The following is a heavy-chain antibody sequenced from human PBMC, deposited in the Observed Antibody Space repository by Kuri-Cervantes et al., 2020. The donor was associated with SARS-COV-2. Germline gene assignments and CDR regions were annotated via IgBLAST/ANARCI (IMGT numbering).Heavy chain of an antibody. CDR3: ARVVRSGSSSQVLYGLGYFHHMDV. J-gene: IGHJ6*03. V-gene: IGHV3-7*01. D-gene: IGHD3-16*01. CDR2: MRGDGGEQ. Sequence: GESLKISCVGSGFTFNDDWMSWVRQAPGKGLEWVAIMRGDGGEQYYADSVRGRFSISRDNSKNSVYVEMNSLRAEDTAVYYCARVVRSGSSSQVLYGLGYFHHMDVWSNGTTVTVSS. CDR1: GFTFNDDW.